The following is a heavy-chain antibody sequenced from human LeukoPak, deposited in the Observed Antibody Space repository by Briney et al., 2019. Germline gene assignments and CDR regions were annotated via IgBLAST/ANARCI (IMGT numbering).Heavy chain of an antibody. D-gene: IGHD3-22*01. Sequence: ASVKVSCKASGGTFSSYAISWVRQAPGQGLEWMGGIIPIFGTANYAQKFQGRVTITTDESTSTAYMELSSLRSEDTAVYYCARDYYDSSGFDDYYYYYMDVWGKGTTVTVSS. CDR1: GGTFSSYA. CDR2: IIPIFGTA. J-gene: IGHJ6*03. CDR3: ARDYYDSSGFDDYYYYYMDV. V-gene: IGHV1-69*05.